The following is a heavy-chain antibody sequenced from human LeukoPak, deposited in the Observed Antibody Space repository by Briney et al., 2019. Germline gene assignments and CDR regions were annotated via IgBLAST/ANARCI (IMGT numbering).Heavy chain of an antibody. J-gene: IGHJ4*02. CDR2: IYSGGST. V-gene: IGHV3-53*01. CDR1: GFTVSSNY. D-gene: IGHD6-19*01. Sequence: PGGSLRLSCAASGFTVSSNYMNWVRQAPGKGLEWVSVIYSGGSTYYADSVKGRFTISRDNSKNTLYLQMNSLRAEDTAVYYCARLGYSSGWTLDYWGQGTLVTVSS. CDR3: ARLGYSSGWTLDY.